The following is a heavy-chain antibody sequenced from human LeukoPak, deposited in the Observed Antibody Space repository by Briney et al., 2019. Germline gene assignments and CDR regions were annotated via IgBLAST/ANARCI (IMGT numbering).Heavy chain of an antibody. V-gene: IGHV1-46*01. Sequence: GASVKVSCKASGYTLTSYYMHWVRQAPGQGLEWMGIINPSGGSTSYAQKFQGRVTMTRDTSTSTVYMELSSLRSEDTAVYYCAREGGQLPTVSRWFDPWGQGTLVTVSS. J-gene: IGHJ5*02. CDR3: AREGGQLPTVSRWFDP. D-gene: IGHD2-2*01. CDR1: GYTLTSYY. CDR2: INPSGGST.